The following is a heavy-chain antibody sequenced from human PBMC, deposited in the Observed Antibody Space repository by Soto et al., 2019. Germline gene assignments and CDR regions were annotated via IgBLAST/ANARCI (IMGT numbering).Heavy chain of an antibody. CDR1: GFTFSSYA. CDR2: VSHDGKSG. V-gene: IGHV3-30*14. CDR3: ARLDKFNGGWS. Sequence: QVQLVESGGGVVQPGRSLRLSCAASGFTFSSYAMHWVRRAPGKGLEWVAAVSHDGKSGFYADSVSGRFTVSRDNSNNLVYLQMDHLRAEDTALFSCARLDKFNGGWSWGQGTAVTVSS. D-gene: IGHD6-19*01. J-gene: IGHJ4*02.